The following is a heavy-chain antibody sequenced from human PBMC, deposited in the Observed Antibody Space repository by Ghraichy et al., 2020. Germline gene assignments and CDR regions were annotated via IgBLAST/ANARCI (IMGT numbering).Heavy chain of an antibody. D-gene: IGHD1-26*01. Sequence: TLSLTCTVSGGSVSSGSYYWSWIRQPPGKGLEWIGYIYYSGSTNYNPSLKSRVTISVDTSKNQFSLKLSSVTAADTAVYYCARSAGATMESDYWGQGTLVTVSS. CDR1: GGSVSSGSYY. CDR3: ARSAGATMESDY. J-gene: IGHJ4*02. CDR2: IYYSGST. V-gene: IGHV4-61*01.